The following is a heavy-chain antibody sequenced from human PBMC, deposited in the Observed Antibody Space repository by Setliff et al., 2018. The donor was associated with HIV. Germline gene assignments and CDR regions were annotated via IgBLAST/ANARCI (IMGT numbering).Heavy chain of an antibody. CDR1: GGSFRGYY. V-gene: IGHV4-34*01. Sequence: SETLSLTCAVDGGSFRGYYWSWIRQSPGKGLEWIGEINQSGSTKYNPSLKSRVTISEDAPKNQVSLKLRSATAADTAQYYCSFNYYDSRDSYAPWGQGTLVTVS. CDR3: SFNYYDSRDSYAP. CDR2: INQSGST. D-gene: IGHD3-22*01. J-gene: IGHJ1*01.